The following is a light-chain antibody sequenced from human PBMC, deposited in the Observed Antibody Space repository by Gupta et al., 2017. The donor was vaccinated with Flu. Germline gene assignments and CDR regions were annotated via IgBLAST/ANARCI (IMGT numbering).Light chain of an antibody. CDR2: AAS. J-gene: IGKJ4*01. CDR1: QSIRSY. Sequence: DIQMTQSPSSLSASVGDRVTITCRAGQSIRSYLNWYQQKPGEAPKLLIYAASTLQSGVPSRFSGSGSETEFTLTIINLQPEDFATYSCQQTYSTPLTFGGGTKVEIK. V-gene: IGKV1-39*01. CDR3: QQTYSTPLT.